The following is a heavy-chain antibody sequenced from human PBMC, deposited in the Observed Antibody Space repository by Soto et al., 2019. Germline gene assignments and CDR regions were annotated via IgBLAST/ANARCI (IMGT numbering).Heavy chain of an antibody. D-gene: IGHD3-10*01. CDR1: GGSISSDDYY. Sequence: LSETLSLTCTVSGGSISSDDYYWSWIRQPPGKGLEWIGYIYFSGSAYDNPSLKSRLTVSVDTSKNQFSLNLSSVTAADTAVYYCARGLYSYSSGNHPSHYGMEVCGQGTKVTVS. CDR2: IYFSGSA. J-gene: IGHJ6*02. V-gene: IGHV4-30-4*01. CDR3: ARGLYSYSSGNHPSHYGMEV.